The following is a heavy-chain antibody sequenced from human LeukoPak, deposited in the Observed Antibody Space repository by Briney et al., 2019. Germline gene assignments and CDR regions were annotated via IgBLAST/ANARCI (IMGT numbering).Heavy chain of an antibody. Sequence: GASVKVSCKASGGTFSSYAISWVRQGPGQGLEWMGRIIPIFGIANYAQKVQGRVTITADKSTSTAYMELSSLRSEDTAVYYCARGGGSNSDDAFDIWGQGTMVTVSS. CDR2: IIPIFGIA. CDR1: GGTFSSYA. J-gene: IGHJ3*02. CDR3: ARGGGSNSDDAFDI. D-gene: IGHD1-26*01. V-gene: IGHV1-69*04.